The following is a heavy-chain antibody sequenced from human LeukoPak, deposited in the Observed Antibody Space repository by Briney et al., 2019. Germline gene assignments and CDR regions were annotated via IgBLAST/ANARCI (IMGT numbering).Heavy chain of an antibody. D-gene: IGHD3-10*01. J-gene: IGHJ4*02. V-gene: IGHV3-30*03. CDR2: ISYDGSNK. CDR3: TTDFSMLWFGELSLDY. CDR1: GFTFSSYG. Sequence: PGRSLRLSCAASGFTFSSYGMHWVRQAPGKGLEWVAVISYDGSNKYYADSVKGRFTISRDDSKNTLYLQMNSLKTEDTAVYYCTTDFSMLWFGELSLDYWGQGTLVTVSS.